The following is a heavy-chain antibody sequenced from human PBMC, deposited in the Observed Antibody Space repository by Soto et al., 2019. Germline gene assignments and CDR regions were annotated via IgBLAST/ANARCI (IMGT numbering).Heavy chain of an antibody. CDR2: IRHSGST. Sequence: QLQLQESGSGLVKPSQTLSLTCAVSGGSISSGGYSWNWIRQPPGKGLEWVGYIRHSGSTYANPSLKSRVTMSLIRSKNQFSLNLTSVTAADTAVYFCARGHYYYGRDVWGQGTTFTVSS. CDR1: GGSISSGGYS. CDR3: ARGHYYYGRDV. V-gene: IGHV4-30-2*01. J-gene: IGHJ6*02.